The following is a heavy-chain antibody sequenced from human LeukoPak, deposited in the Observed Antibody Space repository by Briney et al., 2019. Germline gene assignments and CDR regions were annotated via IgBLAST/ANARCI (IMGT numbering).Heavy chain of an antibody. CDR1: VGCISRYY. J-gene: IGHJ4*02. Sequence: PSETLSLTCTVSVGCISRYYWRWIRQPPGKGLEWIGYIYYSGSTNYNPSLKSRVTISVDTSKNQFSLKLSSVTAAATAVYYCARHGVYYDFWSGYYPGWYFYYWRQGTLVTVSS. D-gene: IGHD3-3*01. V-gene: IGHV4-59*08. CDR3: ARHGVYYDFWSGYYPGWYFYY. CDR2: IYYSGST.